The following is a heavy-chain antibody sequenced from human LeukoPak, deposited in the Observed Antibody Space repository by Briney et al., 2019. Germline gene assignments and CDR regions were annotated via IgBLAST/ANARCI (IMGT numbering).Heavy chain of an antibody. D-gene: IGHD4-23*01. CDR1: GYSFTSYW. CDR3: AGSDYGGKMGYYYYGMDV. V-gene: IGHV5-51*01. J-gene: IGHJ6*02. CDR2: IYPGDSDT. Sequence: GESLKISCKGSGYSFTSYWIGWVRQMPGKGLEWMGIIYPGDSDTRYSPSFQGQVTISADKSISTAYLQWSSLKASDTAMYYCAGSDYGGKMGYYYYGMDVWGQGTTVTVSS.